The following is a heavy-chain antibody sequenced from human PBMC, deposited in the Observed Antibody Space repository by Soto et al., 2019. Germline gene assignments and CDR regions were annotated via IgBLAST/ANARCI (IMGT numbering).Heavy chain of an antibody. CDR3: ATDMLWYYYDSSGYSHDAFDI. CDR1: GYTLTELS. J-gene: IGHJ3*02. D-gene: IGHD3-22*01. Sequence: ASVKVSCKVSGYTLTELSMHWVRQAPGKGLEWMGGFDPEDGETIYAQKFQSRVTMTEDTSTDTAYMELSSLRSEDTAVYYCATDMLWYYYDSSGYSHDAFDIWGQGTMVTVSS. CDR2: FDPEDGET. V-gene: IGHV1-24*01.